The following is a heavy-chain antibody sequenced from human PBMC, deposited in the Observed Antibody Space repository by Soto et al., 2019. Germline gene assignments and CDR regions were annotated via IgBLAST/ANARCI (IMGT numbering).Heavy chain of an antibody. Sequence: QVQLVQSGAEVKKPGASVKVSCKASGYIFTGYYIHWVRQAPGQGLEWMGWINPNSGTNYAQNFQGRVIMTRDTSISTAYMELSGLRFDDTAVYYCATRHTSGRGAFHIWGQGTMVTVSS. D-gene: IGHD6-25*01. J-gene: IGHJ3*02. CDR3: ATRHTSGRGAFHI. CDR2: INPNSGT. CDR1: GYIFTGYY. V-gene: IGHV1-2*02.